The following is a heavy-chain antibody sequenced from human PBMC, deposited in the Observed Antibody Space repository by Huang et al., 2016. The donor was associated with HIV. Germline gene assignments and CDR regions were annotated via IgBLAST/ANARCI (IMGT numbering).Heavy chain of an antibody. J-gene: IGHJ6*02. CDR1: GGSFTGNY. CDR2: VNDSGAT. CDR3: ARQWTILEWLLGLDV. Sequence: QMQLQQRGAGLLKPSETLSLTCGVSGGSFTGNYLTWLRQAPGTGLEWIGEVNDSGATNDNPSLNGRVTISLDKSNREVSLNVRSVTAADTAVYYCARQWTILEWLLGLDVWGQGTTVIVSS. V-gene: IGHV4-34*02. D-gene: IGHD3-3*01.